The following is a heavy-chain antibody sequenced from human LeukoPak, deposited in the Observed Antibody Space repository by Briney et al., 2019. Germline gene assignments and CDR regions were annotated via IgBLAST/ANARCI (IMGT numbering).Heavy chain of an antibody. V-gene: IGHV3-7*03. CDR2: INKDGGEK. J-gene: IGHJ4*02. D-gene: IGHD1-26*01. Sequence: GGSLRLSCAASGFTFSSYWMSWVRQAPGKGLEWVANINKDGGEKYYVDSVKGRFTISRDNAKNSLYLQMNSLRTDDTAVYYCVKDSPPRYSGSPPAYWGQGTLVTVSS. CDR1: GFTFSSYW. CDR3: VKDSPPRYSGSPPAY.